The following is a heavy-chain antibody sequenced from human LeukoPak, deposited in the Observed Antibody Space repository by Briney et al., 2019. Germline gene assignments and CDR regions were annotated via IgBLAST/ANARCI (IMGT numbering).Heavy chain of an antibody. V-gene: IGHV1-2*07. Sequence: GASVKVSCKASGYTFTDHYMHWVRQAPGQGLEWMGWLNPNSGGINDYAHKFQGRVTMTRDTSISTAYMELSRLRSDDTAVYYCARDSPRYFDREVYYYYYMDVWGKGTTVTISS. D-gene: IGHD3-9*01. CDR1: GYTFTDHY. J-gene: IGHJ6*03. CDR2: LNPNSGGI. CDR3: ARDSPRYFDREVYYYYYMDV.